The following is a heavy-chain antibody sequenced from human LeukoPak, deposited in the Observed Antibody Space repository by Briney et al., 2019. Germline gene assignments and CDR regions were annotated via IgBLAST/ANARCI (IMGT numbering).Heavy chain of an antibody. J-gene: IGHJ4*02. Sequence: SETLSLTCAVSGGSISSSNWWSWVRQPPGKGLEWIGEINHSGSTNYNPSLKSRVTISVDTSKNQFSLKLSSVTAADTAVYYCARGRRAAASVNFDYWGQGTLVTVSS. D-gene: IGHD6-13*01. CDR2: INHSGST. CDR1: GGSISSSNW. V-gene: IGHV4-4*02. CDR3: ARGRRAAASVNFDY.